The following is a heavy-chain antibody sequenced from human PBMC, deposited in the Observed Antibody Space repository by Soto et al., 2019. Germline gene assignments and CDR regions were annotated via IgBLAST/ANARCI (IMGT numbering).Heavy chain of an antibody. CDR3: ASSSDEYSSSSGIYYYYYGMDV. V-gene: IGHV5-10-1*01. Sequence: VQSLKVSWKGSGYSFTSYWISWLRQMPGKGLEWMGGIDPSDSYTNYSPSFQGHVTISADKSISTAYLQWSNLKASDTAMYYCASSSDEYSSSSGIYYYYYGMDVWGQGTTVTVSS. D-gene: IGHD6-6*01. CDR1: GYSFTSYW. CDR2: IDPSDSYT. J-gene: IGHJ6*02.